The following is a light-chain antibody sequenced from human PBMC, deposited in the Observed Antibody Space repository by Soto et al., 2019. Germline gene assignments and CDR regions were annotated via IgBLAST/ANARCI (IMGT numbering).Light chain of an antibody. J-gene: IGKJ1*01. Sequence: IVLTQYPGTLALSPGERATLSFWACQSVSSNLAWDQQKPGQAPRLLISGASNRATGIPDRFSASGSGTDFTLTIRRLEPEAFAVYYCQQYGSSGTFGQGTKVDI. V-gene: IGKV3-20*01. CDR2: GAS. CDR1: QSVSSN. CDR3: QQYGSSGT.